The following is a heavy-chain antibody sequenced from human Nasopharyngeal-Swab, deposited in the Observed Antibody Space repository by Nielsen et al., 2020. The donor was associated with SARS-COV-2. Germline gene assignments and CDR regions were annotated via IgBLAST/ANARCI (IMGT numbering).Heavy chain of an antibody. D-gene: IGHD6-19*01. CDR2: ISYDGSNK. Sequence: GESLKISCAASGFTFSSYGMHWVRQAPGKGLEWVAVISYDGSNKYYADSVKGRFTISRDNSKNTLYLQMNSLRAEDTAMYYCAKDITGYSSGWFYYYYYMDVWGKGTTVTVSS. CDR1: GFTFSSYG. V-gene: IGHV3-30*18. CDR3: AKDITGYSSGWFYYYYYMDV. J-gene: IGHJ6*03.